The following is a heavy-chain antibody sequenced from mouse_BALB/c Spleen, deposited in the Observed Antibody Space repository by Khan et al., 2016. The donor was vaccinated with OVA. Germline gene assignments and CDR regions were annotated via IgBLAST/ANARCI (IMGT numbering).Heavy chain of an antibody. J-gene: IGHJ1*01. CDR3: AISYYGSVWYFDV. V-gene: IGHV1S56*01. CDR1: GNTFKSYY. Sequence: QVQLQQPGPELVKPGASVKMSCKASGNTFKSYYIHWVKQRPGQGLEWIGWIYPGDGRTKYNEKFKGKTTLTADKSSSTANMFLSSLTSEDSAIYVVAISYYGSVWYFDVWGAGTTVTVSS. D-gene: IGHD1-1*01. CDR2: IYPGDGRT.